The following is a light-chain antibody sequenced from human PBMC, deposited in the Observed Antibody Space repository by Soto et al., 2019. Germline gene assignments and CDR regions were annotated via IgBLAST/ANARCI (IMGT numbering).Light chain of an antibody. CDR3: SSYTNTGTLVV. V-gene: IGLV2-14*01. CDR1: GSDIGTYNF. J-gene: IGLJ3*02. Sequence: QSVLTQPASVSGSPGQSITISCSGSGSDIGTYNFVSWYQHHPGRAPKLIISEVANRPSGVSDRFSGSKSGSLASLTISGLQADDEAVYYCSSYTNTGTLVVFGVGTKPTVL. CDR2: EVA.